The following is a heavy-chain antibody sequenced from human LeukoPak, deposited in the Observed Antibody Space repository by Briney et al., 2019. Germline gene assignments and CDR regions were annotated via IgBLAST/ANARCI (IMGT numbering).Heavy chain of an antibody. CDR3: ARDYRTIDY. V-gene: IGHV4-38-2*01. CDR2: IYHSGST. D-gene: IGHD1/OR15-1a*01. CDR1: GHSISIDYY. Sequence: SETLSLTCAVSGHSISIDYYWGWIRQPPGKGLDWIGSIYHSGSTYYNPSLKSRVTILVDTSKNQFSLKLSSVTAADTAVYYCARDYRTIDYWGQGTLVTVSS. J-gene: IGHJ4*02.